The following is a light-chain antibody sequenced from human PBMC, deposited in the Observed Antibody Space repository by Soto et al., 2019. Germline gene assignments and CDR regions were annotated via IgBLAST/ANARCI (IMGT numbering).Light chain of an antibody. J-gene: IGLJ2*01. V-gene: IGLV2-8*01. CDR1: SSDIGGYNY. Sequence: QSALTQPPSASGSPGQSVTISCTGTSSDIGGYNYVSWYQHHPGKSPKLMISEVTKRPSGVPDRFSGSKSGNTASLTGSWLQAEDEADYYCSSYAGSNKYVVFGGGTKLTVL. CDR2: EVT. CDR3: SSYAGSNKYVV.